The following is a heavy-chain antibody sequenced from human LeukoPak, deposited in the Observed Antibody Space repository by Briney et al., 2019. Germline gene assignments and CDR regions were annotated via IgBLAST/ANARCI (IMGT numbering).Heavy chain of an antibody. V-gene: IGHV4-59*13. J-gene: IGHJ5*02. CDR2: IYYSGST. CDR3: ARDDIAAGGTTDL. D-gene: IGHD6-13*01. CDR1: GGSISSYY. Sequence: PSETLSLTCTVSGGSISSYYWSWIRQPPGKGPEWIGYIYYSGSTNYNPSLKSRVTISVDTSKNQFSLKLSSVTAADTAVYYCARDDIAAGGTTDLWGQGTLVTVSS.